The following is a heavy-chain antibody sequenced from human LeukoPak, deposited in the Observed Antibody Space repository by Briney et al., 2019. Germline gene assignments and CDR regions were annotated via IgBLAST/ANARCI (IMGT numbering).Heavy chain of an antibody. CDR2: IYSGGST. CDR1: GFTVSSNY. Sequence: GGSLRLSCAASGFTVSSNYMSWVRQAPGKGLEWVSVIYSGGSTYYAGSVKGRFTISRDNSKNTLYLQMNSLRAEDTAVYYCARDSLVDTAIHYYGMDVWGQGTTVTVSS. CDR3: ARDSLVDTAIHYYGMDV. J-gene: IGHJ6*02. V-gene: IGHV3-66*01. D-gene: IGHD5-18*01.